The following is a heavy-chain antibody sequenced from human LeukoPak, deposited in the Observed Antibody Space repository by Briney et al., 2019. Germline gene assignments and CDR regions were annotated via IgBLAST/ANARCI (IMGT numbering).Heavy chain of an antibody. J-gene: IGHJ4*02. CDR1: GFTVSSNY. CDR2: IYSGGST. CDR3: ARDETYGSGSFDY. Sequence: GGSLRLSCAASGFTVSSNYMNWVRQAPGKGLEWVSVIYSGGSTYYADSVKGRFTISRDNSKNTVYLQMNSLRAEDTAVYYCARDETYGSGSFDYWGQGTLVAVSS. D-gene: IGHD3-10*01. V-gene: IGHV3-53*01.